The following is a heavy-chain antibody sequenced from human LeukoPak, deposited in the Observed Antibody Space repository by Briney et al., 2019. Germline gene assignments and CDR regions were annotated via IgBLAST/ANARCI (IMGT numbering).Heavy chain of an antibody. D-gene: IGHD4-23*01. CDR3: ARLWGYGGNSEGLDH. J-gene: IGHJ4*02. V-gene: IGHV3-23*01. CDR2: ISGSGGST. Sequence: GGSLRLSCAAPGFTFSSYAMSWVRQAPGKGLEWVSAISGSGGSTYYADSVKGRFTISRDNFKNTLYLQMNSLRAEDTAVYYCARLWGYGGNSEGLDHWGQGTLVTVSS. CDR1: GFTFSSYA.